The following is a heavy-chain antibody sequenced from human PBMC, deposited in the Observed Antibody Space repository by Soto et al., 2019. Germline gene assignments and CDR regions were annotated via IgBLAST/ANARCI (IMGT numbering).Heavy chain of an antibody. CDR2: INHSGST. V-gene: IGHV4-34*01. D-gene: IGHD6-13*01. CDR1: GGSFSGYY. CDR3: ARVEVAAAGTDWFDP. J-gene: IGHJ5*02. Sequence: PSETLSLTCAVYGGSFSGYYWSWIRQPPGKGLEWIGEINHSGSTNYNPSLKSRVTISVDTSKNQFSLKLSSVTAADTAVYYCARVEVAAAGTDWFDPWGQGTRVTVSS.